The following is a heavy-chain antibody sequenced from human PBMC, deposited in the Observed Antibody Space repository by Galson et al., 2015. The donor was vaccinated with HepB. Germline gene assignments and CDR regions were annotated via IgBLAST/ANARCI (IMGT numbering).Heavy chain of an antibody. CDR2: ISYDGSNK. D-gene: IGHD6-13*01. CDR3: ARDYASSWYFNHYYGMDV. Sequence: SLRLSCAASGFTFSSYAMHWVRQAPGKGLEWVAVISYDGSNKYYADSVKGRFTISRDNSKNTLYLQMNSLIAEDTAVYYCARDYASSWYFNHYYGMDVWGQGTTVTVSS. J-gene: IGHJ6*02. CDR1: GFTFSSYA. V-gene: IGHV3-30*04.